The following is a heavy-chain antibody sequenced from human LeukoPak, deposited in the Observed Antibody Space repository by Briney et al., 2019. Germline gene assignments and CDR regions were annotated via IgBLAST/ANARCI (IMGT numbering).Heavy chain of an antibody. CDR3: AKESSGWPYYGMDV. Sequence: GGSLRLSCPASGFTFSSFAMGWVRRAPGKGLEWVSAISGSGGSTYYADSVKGRFTISRDNSKNTLYLQMNSLRAEDTAVYYCAKESSGWPYYGMDVWGQGTTVTVSS. D-gene: IGHD6-19*01. V-gene: IGHV3-23*01. CDR2: ISGSGGST. CDR1: GFTFSSFA. J-gene: IGHJ6*02.